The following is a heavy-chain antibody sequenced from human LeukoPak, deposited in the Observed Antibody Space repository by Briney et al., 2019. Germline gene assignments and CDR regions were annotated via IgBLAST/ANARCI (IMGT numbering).Heavy chain of an antibody. CDR2: IYTSGST. CDR3: ARSREWLLGFDY. V-gene: IGHV4-4*09. J-gene: IGHJ4*02. D-gene: IGHD3-3*01. CDR1: GGSISSYY. Sequence: SETLSLTCTVSGGSISSYYWSRIRQPPGKGLEWIGYIYTSGSTNYNPSLKSRVTISVDTSKNQFSLKLSSVTAADTAVYYCARSREWLLGFDYWGQGTLVTVSS.